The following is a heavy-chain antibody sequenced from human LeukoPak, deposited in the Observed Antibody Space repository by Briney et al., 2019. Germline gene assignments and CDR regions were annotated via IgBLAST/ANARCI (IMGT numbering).Heavy chain of an antibody. V-gene: IGHV1-18*01. CDR1: GYTFTSYG. Sequence: ASVKVSCKASGYTFTSYGISWVRQAPGQGLEWMGWISAYNGNTNYAQRIQGRVTMTTDTSTSTANMELRSLRSDDTAGYYCARGVTTGAYDIWGQGTMVTVSS. D-gene: IGHD4-17*01. CDR2: ISAYNGNT. J-gene: IGHJ3*02. CDR3: ARGVTTGAYDI.